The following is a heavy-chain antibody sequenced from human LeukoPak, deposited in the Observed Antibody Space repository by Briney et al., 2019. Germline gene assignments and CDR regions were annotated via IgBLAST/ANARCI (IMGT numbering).Heavy chain of an antibody. J-gene: IGHJ5*02. Sequence: SVKVSCKASGGTFSSYAISWVRQAPGQGLEWMGRIIPILGIANYAQKFQGRVTITADKSTSTAYMELSSLRSEDTAVYYCARYYGYSSNPARFDPWGQGTLVTVSS. CDR1: GGTFSSYA. CDR3: ARYYGYSSNPARFDP. CDR2: IIPILGIA. V-gene: IGHV1-69*04. D-gene: IGHD6-13*01.